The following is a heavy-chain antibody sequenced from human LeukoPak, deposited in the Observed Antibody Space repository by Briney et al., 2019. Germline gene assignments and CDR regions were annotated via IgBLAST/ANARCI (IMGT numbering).Heavy chain of an antibody. Sequence: SSETLSLTCTVSGGSISSYYWSWIRQPPGKGLEWIGYIYYSESTNYNPSLKSRVTISVDTSKNQFSLKLSSVTAADTAVYYCARVSPNLRFDYWGQGTLVTVSS. CDR2: IYYSEST. CDR3: ARVSPNLRFDY. D-gene: IGHD1-7*01. J-gene: IGHJ4*02. V-gene: IGHV4-59*01. CDR1: GGSISSYY.